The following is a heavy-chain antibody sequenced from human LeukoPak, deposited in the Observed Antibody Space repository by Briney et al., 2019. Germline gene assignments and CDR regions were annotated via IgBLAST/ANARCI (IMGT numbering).Heavy chain of an antibody. Sequence: SETLSLTCTVSGDSISSSSSYWGWIRQPPGEGLEWIGSIYYSGSTYYNTSLKSRVTISVDTSKNQFSLRLNSVTAADTAVYYCASEYCYDSSGYYSLAHWGQGTLVTVSS. CDR2: IYYSGST. CDR1: GDSISSSSSY. CDR3: ASEYCYDSSGYYSLAH. J-gene: IGHJ4*02. V-gene: IGHV4-39*07. D-gene: IGHD3-22*01.